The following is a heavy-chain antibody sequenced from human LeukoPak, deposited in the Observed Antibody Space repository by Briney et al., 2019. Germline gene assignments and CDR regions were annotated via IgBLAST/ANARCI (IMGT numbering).Heavy chain of an antibody. CDR2: FDPEDGET. V-gene: IGHV1-24*01. CDR1: GGTFSSYA. Sequence: GASVKVSCKAFGGTFSSYAISWVRQAPGQGLEWMGGFDPEDGETIYAQKFQGRVTMTEDTSTDTAYMELSSLRSEDTAVYYCATPAHSSLPYYYGMDVWGQGTTVTVSS. D-gene: IGHD3-22*01. CDR3: ATPAHSSLPYYYGMDV. J-gene: IGHJ6*02.